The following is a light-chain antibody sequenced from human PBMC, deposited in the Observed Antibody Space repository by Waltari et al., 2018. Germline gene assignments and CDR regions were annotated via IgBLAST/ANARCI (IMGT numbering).Light chain of an antibody. J-gene: IGLJ3*02. CDR3: SMYMGSGIWV. CDR1: SVPLSPTSY. Sequence: VVTQEASFSVSRGGIVTLICAFSSVPLSPTSYAPWSRQTPGQAPRTLVYKRNSLSFGVPDRFSGSVLGNKAALTITGAQADDESDYFCSMYMGSGIWVFGGGTQLTVL. V-gene: IGLV8-61*01. CDR2: KRN.